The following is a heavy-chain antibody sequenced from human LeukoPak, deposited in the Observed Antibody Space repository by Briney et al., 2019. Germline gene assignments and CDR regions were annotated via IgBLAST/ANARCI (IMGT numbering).Heavy chain of an antibody. CDR3: AKDSSVYHYDSRNFDY. CDR2: IRYDGNNK. CDR1: GFTVSSNY. J-gene: IGHJ4*02. D-gene: IGHD3-22*01. V-gene: IGHV3-30*02. Sequence: GGSLRLSCAASGFTVSSNYMSWVRQAPGKGLEWVAFIRYDGNNKYYADSVKGRFTISRDNSKNTLYLQMNRLGTEDTALYYCAKDSSVYHYDSRNFDYWGQGTLVTVSS.